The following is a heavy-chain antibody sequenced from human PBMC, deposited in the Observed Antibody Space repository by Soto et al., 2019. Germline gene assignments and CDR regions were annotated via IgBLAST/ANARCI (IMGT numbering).Heavy chain of an antibody. Sequence: ASVKVSCKSSGYTFSMSGISGVRQAPGQGLEWMGWISGYNGKTNHEQKFQDRVTMTTDTSTNMAYMELRSLRSDDTAVYYCAREGPRPYYYYGMDVWGQGTTVTVSS. CDR3: AREGPRPYYYYGMDV. J-gene: IGHJ6*02. CDR2: ISGYNGKT. V-gene: IGHV1-18*01. CDR1: GYTFSMSG.